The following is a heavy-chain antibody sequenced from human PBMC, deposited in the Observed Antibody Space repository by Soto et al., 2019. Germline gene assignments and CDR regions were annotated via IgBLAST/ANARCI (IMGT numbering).Heavy chain of an antibody. CDR3: ARAPPWGYFTKPVDY. V-gene: IGHV3-30-3*01. J-gene: IGHJ4*02. Sequence: QVLLVESGGGVVQPGMSLRLSCAASGFTFSSYAMHWVRQAPGKGLEWVAVISYDGSNKYYADSVKGRFTISRDNSKNTLYLQMNSLRAEDTAVYYCARAPPWGYFTKPVDYWGQGTLVTVSS. CDR2: ISYDGSNK. D-gene: IGHD3-22*01. CDR1: GFTFSSYA.